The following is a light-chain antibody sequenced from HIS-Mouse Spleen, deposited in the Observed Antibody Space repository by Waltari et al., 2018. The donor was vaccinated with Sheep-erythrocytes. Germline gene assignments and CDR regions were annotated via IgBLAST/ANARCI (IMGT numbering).Light chain of an antibody. CDR3: YSTDSSGNHSNWV. CDR1: ALPKKY. J-gene: IGLJ3*02. CDR2: EDS. Sequence: SYELTQPPSVSVSPGQTARITCSGDALPKKYAYWYQQKSGQAPVLVIYEDSKRPSGITESFSGSSSGTMATLTISGAQVEDEADYYCYSTDSSGNHSNWVFGGGTKLTVL. V-gene: IGLV3-10*01.